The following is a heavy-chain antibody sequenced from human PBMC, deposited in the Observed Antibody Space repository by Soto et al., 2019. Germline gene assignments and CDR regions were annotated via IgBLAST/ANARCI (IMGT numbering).Heavy chain of an antibody. CDR2: IYSGGST. V-gene: IGHV3-53*01. J-gene: IGHJ4*02. D-gene: IGHD5-18*01. Sequence: GGSLRLSCAASGFTVSSSYMSWVRQAPGKGLEWVSVIYSGGSTYYADSVKGRFTISRDNSKNTLYLQMNSLRAEDTAVYYCASGKDTPMGYYFEYWGQGTLVTVSS. CDR3: ASGKDTPMGYYFEY. CDR1: GFTVSSSY.